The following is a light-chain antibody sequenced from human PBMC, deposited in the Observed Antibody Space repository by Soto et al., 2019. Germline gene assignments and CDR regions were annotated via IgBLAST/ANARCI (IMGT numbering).Light chain of an antibody. CDR1: ESLGKT. CDR2: DVF. CDR3: QQRNTWPLT. V-gene: IGKV3-11*01. Sequence: EIVLTQSPATLSLSPGDRATLSCRASESLGKTLAWYQQKPGQAPRLLIYDVFKRVTGIPARFSGSGSGTDFTLTISSLDPEDFAVYYCQQRNTWPLTFGGGTKEEIK. J-gene: IGKJ4*01.